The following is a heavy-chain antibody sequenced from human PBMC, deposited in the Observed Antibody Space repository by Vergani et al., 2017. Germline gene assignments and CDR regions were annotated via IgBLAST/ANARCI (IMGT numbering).Heavy chain of an antibody. CDR3: TKAGQYDSDNFHDS. V-gene: IGHV3-74*01. Sequence: EVQLVESGGGLVQPGGSLRLSCAASGFTFSRHWMHWVRQAPGKGLVWVSRVNPEGTNTPYADSVKGRFTISRDNSKNTLFLQMYSLRADDSAVYYCTKAGQYDSDNFHDSWGQGALVTVAS. CDR1: GFTFSRHW. D-gene: IGHD3-22*01. CDR2: VNPEGTNT. J-gene: IGHJ1*01.